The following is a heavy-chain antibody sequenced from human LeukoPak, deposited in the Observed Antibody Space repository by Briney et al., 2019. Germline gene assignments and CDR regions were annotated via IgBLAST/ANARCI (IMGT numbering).Heavy chain of an antibody. CDR1: GFTFSSYS. J-gene: IGHJ6*03. Sequence: SGGSLRLSCAASGFTFSSYSMNWVRQAPGKGLEWVANIKQDGSEKYYVDSVKGRFTISRDNAKNSLYLQMNSLRAEDTAVYYCARLYYDILTGLFRDYYYYYYMDVWGKGTTVTISS. CDR2: IKQDGSEK. V-gene: IGHV3-7*01. D-gene: IGHD3-9*01. CDR3: ARLYYDILTGLFRDYYYYYYMDV.